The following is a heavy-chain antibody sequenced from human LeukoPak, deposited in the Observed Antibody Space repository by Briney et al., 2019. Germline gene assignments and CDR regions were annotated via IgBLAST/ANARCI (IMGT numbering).Heavy chain of an antibody. J-gene: IGHJ4*02. D-gene: IGHD3-22*01. V-gene: IGHV4-34*01. Sequence: SETLSLTCAVYGGSFSGDFWSWIRQSPGKGLEWIGEINHGGSTTYNPSLQSRVTISVDKSKNQFSLKLSSVTAADTAVYYCARVTGYMIEDYFDYWGQGTLVTVSS. CDR1: GGSFSGDF. CDR3: ARVTGYMIEDYFDY. CDR2: INHGGST.